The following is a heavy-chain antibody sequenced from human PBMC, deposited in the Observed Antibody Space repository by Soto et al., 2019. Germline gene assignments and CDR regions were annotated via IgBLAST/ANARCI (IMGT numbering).Heavy chain of an antibody. D-gene: IGHD2-15*01. Sequence: GASVKVSCKASGYTFTSYYMRWVRQAPGQGLEWMGIINPSGGSTSYAQKFQGRVTMTRDTSTSTVYMELSSLRSEDTAVYYCAREGVVVVAAIPDRNWFDPWGQGTLVTVSS. J-gene: IGHJ5*02. CDR3: AREGVVVVAAIPDRNWFDP. V-gene: IGHV1-46*01. CDR1: GYTFTSYY. CDR2: INPSGGST.